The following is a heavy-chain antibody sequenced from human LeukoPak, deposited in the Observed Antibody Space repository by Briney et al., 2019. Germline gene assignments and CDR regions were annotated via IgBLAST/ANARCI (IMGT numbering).Heavy chain of an antibody. CDR3: ARGEDIVVVVAAYFDY. CDR2: ISSSSSYI. V-gene: IGHV3-21*01. D-gene: IGHD2-15*01. CDR1: GFTFSSYS. J-gene: IGHJ4*02. Sequence: GGSLRLSCAASGFTFSSYSMNWVRQAPGKGLEWVSSISSSSSYIYYADSVKGRFTISRDNAKNSLYLQMNSLRAEDTAVHYCARGEDIVVVVAAYFDYWGQGTLVTVSS.